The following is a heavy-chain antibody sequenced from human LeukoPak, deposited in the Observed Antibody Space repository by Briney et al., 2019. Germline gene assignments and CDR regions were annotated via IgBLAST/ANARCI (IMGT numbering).Heavy chain of an antibody. CDR1: GGTFSSYA. CDR2: IIPISGTA. D-gene: IGHD3-3*01. J-gene: IGHJ4*02. V-gene: IGHV1-69*05. CDR3: ARDLGDFWSGYYIGY. Sequence: SVKVSCKASGGTFSSYAISWVRQAPGQGLDWMGGIIPISGTANYAQKFQGRVTITTDESTSTAYMELSSLRSEDTAVYYCARDLGDFWSGYYIGYWGQGTLVTVSS.